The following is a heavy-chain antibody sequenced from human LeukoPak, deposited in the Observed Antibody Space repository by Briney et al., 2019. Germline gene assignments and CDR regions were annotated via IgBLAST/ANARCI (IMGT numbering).Heavy chain of an antibody. J-gene: IGHJ4*02. CDR2: IYFSGST. Sequence: SETLSLTCTVSGDSISSGGYYWNWIRQHPGKGLEWIGYIYFSGSTYYSPSLKSRVTISVDTSNNQFSLKLSSVIAADSAVYYCARGGRTGDLDYWGQGTPVTVSS. D-gene: IGHD7-27*01. V-gene: IGHV4-31*03. CDR1: GDSISSGGYY. CDR3: ARGGRTGDLDY.